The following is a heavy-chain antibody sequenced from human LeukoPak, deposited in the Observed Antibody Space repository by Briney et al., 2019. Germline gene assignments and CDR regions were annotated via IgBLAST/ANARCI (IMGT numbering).Heavy chain of an antibody. CDR1: GFTFTRYW. CDR3: ASSPDSLGNFDI. CDR2: IYSDESDT. Sequence: PGGSLRLSCAASGFTFTRYWMHWVRQAPGKGLVWVSRIYSDESDTNYAESVKGRFTISRDNAKNTLFLQMNSLRAEDTAVYYCASSPDSLGNFDIWGQGTMVTVSS. J-gene: IGHJ3*02. D-gene: IGHD3-16*01. V-gene: IGHV3-74*01.